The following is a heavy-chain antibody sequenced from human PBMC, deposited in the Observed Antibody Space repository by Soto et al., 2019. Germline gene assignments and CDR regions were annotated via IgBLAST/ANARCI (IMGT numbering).Heavy chain of an antibody. CDR1: GGSISSSSYH. D-gene: IGHD2-15*01. V-gene: IGHV4-39*01. CDR3: TRHAIGVVVPAAIRN. CDR2: IYYTGTS. J-gene: IGHJ4*02. Sequence: SETLSLTCAVSGGSISSSSYHWDWIRQPPGKGLEWMGTIYYTGTSNYNPSLKSRVTISVDTSKNQFSLNLSSVTAADTAVYYCTRHAIGVVVPAAIRNWGQGSLVTVSS.